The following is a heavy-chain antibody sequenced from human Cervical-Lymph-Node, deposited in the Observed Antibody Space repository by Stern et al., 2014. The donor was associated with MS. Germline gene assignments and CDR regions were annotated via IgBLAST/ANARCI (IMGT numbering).Heavy chain of an antibody. CDR3: ARDSGGDPSHVDY. V-gene: IGHV1-3*01. D-gene: IGHD2-21*02. CDR2: INAGNGNT. CDR1: GYTFTSYA. Sequence: QVQLVQSGAEVKKPGASVKVSCKASGYTFTSYAMHWVRQAPGQRLEWMGWINAGNGNTKYSQKFQGRVTITRDTSASTAYMELSSLRSEDTAVYYCARDSGGDPSHVDYWGQGTLVTVSS. J-gene: IGHJ4*02.